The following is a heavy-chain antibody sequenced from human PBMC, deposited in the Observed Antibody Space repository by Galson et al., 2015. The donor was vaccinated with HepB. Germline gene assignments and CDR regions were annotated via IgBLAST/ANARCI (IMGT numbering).Heavy chain of an antibody. CDR3: ARDGYYGSGSYYSLLPGNDNWFDP. CDR2: ISSSSSYI. J-gene: IGHJ5*02. V-gene: IGHV3-21*01. CDR1: GFTFSSYS. D-gene: IGHD3-10*01. Sequence: SLRLSCAASGFTFSSYSMNWVRQAPGKGLEWVSSISSSSSYIYYADSVKGRFTISRDNAKNSLYLQMNSLRAEDTAVYYRARDGYYGSGSYYSLLPGNDNWFDPWGQGTLVTVSS.